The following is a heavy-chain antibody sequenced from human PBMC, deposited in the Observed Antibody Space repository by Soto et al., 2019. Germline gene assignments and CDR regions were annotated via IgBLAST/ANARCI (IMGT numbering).Heavy chain of an antibody. V-gene: IGHV3-23*01. Sequence: GGSLRLSCVTSRFSFNTFAMSWVRQAPGKGLEWVSAINGGGENTYYADSVKGRFTISRDNSKNTLYLQMNSLRAEDTAVYYCARDRSSPTWFDPWGQGTLVTVSS. J-gene: IGHJ5*02. CDR2: INGGGENT. CDR1: RFSFNTFA. CDR3: ARDRSSPTWFDP. D-gene: IGHD6-13*01.